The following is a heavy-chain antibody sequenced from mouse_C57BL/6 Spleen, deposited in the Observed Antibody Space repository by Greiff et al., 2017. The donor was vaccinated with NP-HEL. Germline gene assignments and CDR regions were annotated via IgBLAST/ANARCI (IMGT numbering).Heavy chain of an antibody. CDR1: GYTFTDYE. V-gene: IGHV1-15*01. CDR2: IDPETGGT. D-gene: IGHD2-5*01. CDR3: TRREIYSNWAY. J-gene: IGHJ3*01. Sequence: QVHVKQSGAELVRPGASVTLSCKASGYTFTDYEMHWVKQTPVHGLEWIGAIDPETGGTAYNQKFKGKAILTADKSSSTAYMELRSLTSEDSAVYYCTRREIYSNWAYWGQGTLVTVSA.